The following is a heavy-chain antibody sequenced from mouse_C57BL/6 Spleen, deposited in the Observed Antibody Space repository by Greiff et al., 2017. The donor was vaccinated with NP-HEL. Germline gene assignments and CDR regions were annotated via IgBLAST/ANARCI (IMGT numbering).Heavy chain of an antibody. CDR1: GFTFSDAW. J-gene: IGHJ4*01. Sequence: EVHLVESGGGLVQPGGSMKLSCAASGFTFSDAWMDWVRQSPEKGLEWVAEIRNKANNHATYYAESVKGRFTISRDDSKSSVYLQMNSLRAEDTGIYYCTKRGSYYAMDYWGQGTSVTVSS. CDR3: TKRGSYYAMDY. V-gene: IGHV6-6*01. CDR2: IRNKANNHAT.